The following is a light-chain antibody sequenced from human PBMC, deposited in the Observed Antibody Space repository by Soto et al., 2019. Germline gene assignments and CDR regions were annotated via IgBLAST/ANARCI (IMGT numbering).Light chain of an antibody. V-gene: IGKV3-15*01. CDR2: GAS. CDR3: QQYNNWPRT. Sequence: EIVMTQSPATLSVSPGERATLSCRASQSVSSNLAWYQQKPGQAPRLLIYGASTRATGIPARFSGSGSGTEFTLTISSLQSEDVAVYPCQQYNNWPRTFGQGTKVDIK. J-gene: IGKJ1*01. CDR1: QSVSSN.